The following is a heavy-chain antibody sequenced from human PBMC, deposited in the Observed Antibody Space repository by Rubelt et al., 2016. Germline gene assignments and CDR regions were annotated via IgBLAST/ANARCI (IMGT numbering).Heavy chain of an antibody. CDR1: GFTFSSYW. V-gene: IGHV3-7*03. J-gene: IGHJ3*02. CDR2: IKQAGSEK. D-gene: IGHD6-13*01. CDR3: ARDLGSDSSSFGAFVI. Sequence: EVQLVESGGGLVQPGGSLRLSCAASGFTFSSYWMSWVRQAPGKGLEWVATIKQAGSEKDYVDYVKGRFTISRDNAKNSLYLQMNSLRAEDTAVYYCARDLGSDSSSFGAFVIWGQGTMVTVSS.